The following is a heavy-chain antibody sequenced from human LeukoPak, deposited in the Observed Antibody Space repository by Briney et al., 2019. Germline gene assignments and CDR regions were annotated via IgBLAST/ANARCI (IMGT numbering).Heavy chain of an antibody. CDR1: GFAFDDYA. CDR2: ISWNSGNI. CDR3: AKDRTPLRLGQLSP. D-gene: IGHD3-16*02. V-gene: IGHV3-9*01. J-gene: IGHJ5*02. Sequence: PGRSLRLSCVASGFAFDDYAMHWVRQAPGKGLEWVSGISWNSGNIDYGDSVKGRFTISRDNAKNSLYLQMNSLRAEDTAVYYCAKDRTPLRLGQLSPWGQGTLVTVSS.